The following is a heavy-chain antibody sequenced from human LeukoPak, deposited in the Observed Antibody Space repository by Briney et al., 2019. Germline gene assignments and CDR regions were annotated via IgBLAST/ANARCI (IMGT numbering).Heavy chain of an antibody. CDR2: INPSGGST. V-gene: IGHV1-46*01. Sequence: ASVKVSCKASGYTFTDYYMHWVRQAPGQGLEWMGIINPSGGSTSYAQKFQGRVTMTRDTSTSTVYMELSSLRSEDTAVYYCARDGGSHQFDYWGQGSLVTVSS. CDR3: ARDGGSHQFDY. J-gene: IGHJ4*02. D-gene: IGHD3-16*01. CDR1: GYTFTDYY.